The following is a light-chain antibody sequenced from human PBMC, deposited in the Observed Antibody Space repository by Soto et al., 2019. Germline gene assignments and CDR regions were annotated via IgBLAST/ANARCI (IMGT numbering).Light chain of an antibody. CDR3: QRYNSSSWT. V-gene: IGKV1-5*01. Sequence: DIHMTQSPSTLSASGGDRVTITCRASQTISSWVAWYQQKPGKAPKLLIYDASNLQSVIPSRFSASGSGTEFTLTTSRLQPDDCETYYSQRYNSSSWTFRQGTNGDLK. J-gene: IGKJ1*01. CDR2: DAS. CDR1: QTISSW.